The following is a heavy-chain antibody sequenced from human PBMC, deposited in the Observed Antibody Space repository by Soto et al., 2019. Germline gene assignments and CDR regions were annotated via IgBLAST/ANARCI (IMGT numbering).Heavy chain of an antibody. CDR3: ARVIVGATHFDY. D-gene: IGHD1-26*01. V-gene: IGHV1-69*01. CDR2: IIPIFGTA. J-gene: IGHJ4*02. Sequence: QVQLVQSGAEVKKPGSSVKVSCKASGGTFSSYAISWVRQAPGQGLEWMGGIIPIFGTANYAQKFQGRVTITAEESTRTAYMELSSLRYEDTAVYYCARVIVGATHFDYWGQGTMVTVSS. CDR1: GGTFSSYA.